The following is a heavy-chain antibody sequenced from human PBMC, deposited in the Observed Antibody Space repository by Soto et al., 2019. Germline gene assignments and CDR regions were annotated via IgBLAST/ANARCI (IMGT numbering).Heavy chain of an antibody. V-gene: IGHV4-4*07. CDR1: GGSISSYY. D-gene: IGHD2-8*01. CDR3: ARGPINRPMVYAIDY. J-gene: IGHJ4*02. CDR2: IYTSGST. Sequence: SETLSLTCTVSGGSISSYYWSWIRQPAGKGLEWIGRIYTSGSTNYNPSLKSRVTMSVDTSKNQFSLKLSSVTAADTAVYYCARGPINRPMVYAIDYWGQGTLVTVSS.